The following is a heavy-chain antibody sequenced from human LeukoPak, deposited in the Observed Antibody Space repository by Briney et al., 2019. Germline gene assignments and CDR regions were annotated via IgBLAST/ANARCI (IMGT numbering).Heavy chain of an antibody. D-gene: IGHD6-13*01. J-gene: IGHJ6*02. CDR1: GGSISSSSYY. Sequence: SETLSLTCTVSGGSISSSSYYWGWIRQPPGKGVEWIGSIYYSGSTYYNPSLKSRVTISVDTSKNQFSLKLSSVTAADTAAYYCARGQYSSSWYYYYYGMDVWGQGTTVTVSS. V-gene: IGHV4-39*01. CDR3: ARGQYSSSWYYYYYGMDV. CDR2: IYYSGST.